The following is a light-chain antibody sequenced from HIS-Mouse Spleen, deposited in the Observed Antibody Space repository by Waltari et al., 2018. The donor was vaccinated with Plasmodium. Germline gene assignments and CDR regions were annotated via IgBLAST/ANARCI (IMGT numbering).Light chain of an antibody. J-gene: IGLJ2*01. CDR1: ALPKQY. Sequence: SYELTQPPSVSVSPGQTARITCSGDALPKQYAYWYQQKPGQAPVLVIYKDSERPSGIPGRFSGSSSGKTVTVTISGVQAEDEADYYCQSADSSGTYQVFGGGTKLTVL. V-gene: IGLV3-25*03. CDR3: QSADSSGTYQV. CDR2: KDS.